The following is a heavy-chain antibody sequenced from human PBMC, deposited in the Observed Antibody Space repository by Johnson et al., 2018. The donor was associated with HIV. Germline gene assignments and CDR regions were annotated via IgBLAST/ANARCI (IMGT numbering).Heavy chain of an antibody. CDR2: IWYDGTNK. CDR3: ARGLAADAFDI. V-gene: IGHV3-30*04. J-gene: IGHJ3*02. CDR1: GFTFSSYA. D-gene: IGHD6-13*01. Sequence: QVQLVESGGGVVQPGRSLRLSCAASGFTFSSYAMHRVRQAPGKGLEWVAVIWYDGTNKYYADSVKGRFTISRDNSKNTLYLQMNSLRAEDTAVYYCARGLAADAFDIWGQGTMVTVSS.